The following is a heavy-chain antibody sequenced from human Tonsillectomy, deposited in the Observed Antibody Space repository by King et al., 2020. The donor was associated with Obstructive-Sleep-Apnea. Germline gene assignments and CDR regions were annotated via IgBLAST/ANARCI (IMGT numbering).Heavy chain of an antibody. CDR1: GFTFSCYA. Sequence: VQLVESGGGLVQPGGSLRLSCSASGFTFSCYAMSWVRQAPGKGLEWVSSISCRGGSRYYTDSAKVRLTISRDNSKNTLYLQMNSLRAEDTAVYYCAKQDRDYYDSSYLGYWGQGTLVTVSS. J-gene: IGHJ4*02. V-gene: IGHV3-23*04. CDR3: AKQDRDYYDSSYLGY. CDR2: ISCRGGSR. D-gene: IGHD3-22*01.